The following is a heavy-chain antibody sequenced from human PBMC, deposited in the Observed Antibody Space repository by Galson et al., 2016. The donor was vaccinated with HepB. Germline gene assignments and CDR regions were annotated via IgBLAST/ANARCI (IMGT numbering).Heavy chain of an antibody. D-gene: IGHD4-17*01. J-gene: IGHJ4*02. CDR1: GGSISRSNSY. V-gene: IGHV4-39*01. CDR3: ARAPGPYGRFDY. Sequence: SETLSLTCTVSGGSISRSNSYWGWIRQPPGKGLECIGTIYYSGSTYYNPSLKSRVTIAVDTSNNQFSLRLSSVTAADTALYYCARAPGPYGRFDYWGQGTLVTVSS. CDR2: IYYSGST.